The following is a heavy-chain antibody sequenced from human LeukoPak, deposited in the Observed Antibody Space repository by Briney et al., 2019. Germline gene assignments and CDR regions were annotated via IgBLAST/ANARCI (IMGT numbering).Heavy chain of an antibody. V-gene: IGHV4-61*02. CDR3: ATGDYFYYYYYYMDV. J-gene: IGHJ6*03. D-gene: IGHD2/OR15-2a*01. CDR2: IYTSGST. Sequence: SETLSLTCTVSGGSINSGSYCWSWIRQPAGKGLEWIGRIYTSGSTNYNPSLKSRVTISMDTSKNQFSLELTSVTAADTAVYYCATGDYFYYYYYYMDVWGKGTTVTVSS. CDR1: GGSINSGSYC.